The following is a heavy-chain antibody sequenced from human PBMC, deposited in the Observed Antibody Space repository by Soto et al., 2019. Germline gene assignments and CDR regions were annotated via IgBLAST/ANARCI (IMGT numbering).Heavy chain of an antibody. CDR1: CGSISSSSYY. V-gene: IGHV4-39*01. Sequence: SETLSLTCTVSCGSISSSSYYWGWIRQPPGKGLEWIGSIYYSGSTYYNPSLKSRVTISVDTSKNQFSLKLSSVTAADTAVYYCARPIFAGNVNSPFVYWGQGTLVTVSS. J-gene: IGHJ4*02. CDR2: IYYSGST. CDR3: ARPIFAGNVNSPFVY. D-gene: IGHD2-21*01.